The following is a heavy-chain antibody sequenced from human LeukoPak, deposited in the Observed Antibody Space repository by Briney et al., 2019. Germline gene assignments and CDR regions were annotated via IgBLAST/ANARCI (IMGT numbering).Heavy chain of an antibody. CDR1: GGSFSGYY. V-gene: IGHV4-34*01. J-gene: IGHJ5*02. Sequence: SETLSLTCAVYGGSFSGYYWSWIRQPPGKGLEWIGEINHSGSTNYNPSLKSRVTISVDTSKNQFSLKLSSVTAADTAVYYCARLSRGRVVTAIWFDHWGQGTLVTVSS. D-gene: IGHD2-21*02. CDR2: INHSGST. CDR3: ARLSRGRVVTAIWFDH.